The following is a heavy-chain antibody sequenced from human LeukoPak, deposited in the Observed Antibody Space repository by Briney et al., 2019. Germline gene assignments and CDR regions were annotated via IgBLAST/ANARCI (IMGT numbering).Heavy chain of an antibody. CDR3: AKDDWFGEFFY. J-gene: IGHJ4*02. D-gene: IGHD3-10*01. Sequence: GGSLRLSCAASGFTVSSNYMSWVRQAPGKGLEWVSVIYSGGSTYYADSVKGRFTISRDNSKNTLYLQINSLRAEDTAVYYCAKDDWFGEFFYWGQGTLVTVSS. CDR1: GFTVSSNY. CDR2: IYSGGST. V-gene: IGHV3-66*01.